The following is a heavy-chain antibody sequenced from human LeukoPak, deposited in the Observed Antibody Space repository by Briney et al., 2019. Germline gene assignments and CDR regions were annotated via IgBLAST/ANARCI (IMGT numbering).Heavy chain of an antibody. CDR1: GFTFSSYW. CDR2: IKQDGSEK. CDR3: ARVGSGSSSYGYYYMDV. D-gene: IGHD6-6*01. V-gene: IGHV3-7*01. J-gene: IGHJ6*03. Sequence: PGGSLRLSCAASGFTFSSYWMSWVRQAPGKGLEWVANIKQDGSEKYYVDSVKGRFTISRDNAKNSLYLQMNSLRAEDTAVYYCARVGSGSSSYGYYYMDVWGKGTTVTVSS.